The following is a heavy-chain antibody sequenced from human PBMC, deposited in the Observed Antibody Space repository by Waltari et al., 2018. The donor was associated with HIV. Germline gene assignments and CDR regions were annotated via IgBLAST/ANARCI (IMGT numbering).Heavy chain of an antibody. J-gene: IGHJ6*02. V-gene: IGHV3-7*01. CDR3: ARDVMGIVAKPYGVDV. CDR2: IKHDGSEG. Sequence: EVQVVESGGGLVQPGGSLRLSCEGFGFTFSSHWMSWVRQAPGMVFEWGANIKHDGSEGYFVDSVKGRFAISRDNANNSLFLQMNSLRAEDTAVYYCARDVMGIVAKPYGVDVWGQGTTVTVSS. CDR1: GFTFSSHW. D-gene: IGHD5-12*01.